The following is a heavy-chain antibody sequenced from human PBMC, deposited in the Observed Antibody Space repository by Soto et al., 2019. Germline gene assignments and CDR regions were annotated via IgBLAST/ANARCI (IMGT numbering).Heavy chain of an antibody. V-gene: IGHV1-46*01. D-gene: IGHD3-10*01. CDR1: GYTFTSYY. CDR3: ARVEGGELIWFGESYYGMDV. J-gene: IGHJ6*02. CDR2: INPSGGST. Sequence: ASVKVSCKASGYTFTSYYMHWVRQAPGQGLEWMGIINPSGGSTSYAQKFQGRVTMTRDTSTSTVYMELSSLRSEDTAVYYCARVEGGELIWFGESYYGMDVWGQGTTVTVSS.